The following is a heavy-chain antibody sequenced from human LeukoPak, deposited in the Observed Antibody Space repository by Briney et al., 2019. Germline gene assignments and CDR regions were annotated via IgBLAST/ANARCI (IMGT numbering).Heavy chain of an antibody. D-gene: IGHD2-2*01. CDR2: IYYSGST. CDR1: GGSISSGGYY. J-gene: IGHJ3*02. CDR3: ARERYCSSTSCYPRTDAFDI. V-gene: IGHV4-31*03. Sequence: PSQTLSLTCTVSGGSISSGGYYWSWIRQHPGKGLEWIGYIYYSGSTYYNPSLKSRVTISVDTSKNQFSLKLSSVTAADTAVYYCARERYCSSTSCYPRTDAFDIWGQGTMVTVSS.